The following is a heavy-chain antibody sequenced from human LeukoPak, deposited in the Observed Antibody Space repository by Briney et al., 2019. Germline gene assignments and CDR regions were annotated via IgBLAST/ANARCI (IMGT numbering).Heavy chain of an antibody. CDR1: GGSISSSSYY. J-gene: IGHJ4*02. CDR3: ARHPEMATIWYYFDY. Sequence: SETLSLTCTVSGGSISSSSYYWGWIRQPPGKGLEWIGSIYYSGSTYYNPSLKSRVTISVDTSKNQFSLKLSSVTAADTAVYYCARHPEMATIWYYFDYWGQGTLITVSS. V-gene: IGHV4-39*01. D-gene: IGHD5-24*01. CDR2: IYYSGST.